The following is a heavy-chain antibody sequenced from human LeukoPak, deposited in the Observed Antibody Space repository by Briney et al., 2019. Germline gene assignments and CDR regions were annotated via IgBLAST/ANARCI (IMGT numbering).Heavy chain of an antibody. V-gene: IGHV3-74*01. D-gene: IGHD3-10*01. J-gene: IGHJ4*02. Sequence: GGSLRLSCAASGFTFSNYWIHWVRQAPGKRLEWVSLIKNDGSGAFYADSVKGRFTISRDNAKSTVYLQMNSLSAEDTALYYCVRDRLGTYPLDFWGQATLVTVSS. CDR3: VRDRLGTYPLDF. CDR2: IKNDGSGA. CDR1: GFTFSNYW.